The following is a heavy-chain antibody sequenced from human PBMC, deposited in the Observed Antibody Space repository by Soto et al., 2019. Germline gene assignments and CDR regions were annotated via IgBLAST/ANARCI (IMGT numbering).Heavy chain of an antibody. CDR2: INPLNGGT. CDR3: TRGSRLWFEESDHHFDY. J-gene: IGHJ4*02. D-gene: IGHD3-10*01. CDR1: GYSFTEYY. Sequence: QVQVVQSGAEVKKPGASVRVSCKASGYSFTEYYLNWVRQAPGQGLEWMGIINPLNGGTTYAQKFQGIVTLTRDTSTSTVYMDLSSLRSEDTAVYYCTRGSRLWFEESDHHFDYWGQGTLVTVSS. V-gene: IGHV1-46*01.